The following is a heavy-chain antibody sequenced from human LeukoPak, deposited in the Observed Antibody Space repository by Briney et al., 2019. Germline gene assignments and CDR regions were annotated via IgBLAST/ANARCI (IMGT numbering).Heavy chain of an antibody. CDR2: IKQDGSEK. Sequence: GGSLRLSCAVSGFALSNYWMTWVRQAPGKGLEWVANIKQDGSEKYYGDSVRGRFTISRDNPKNSLFLQMNSLRAEDTAVYYCASHTQLVGYCSSASCYPAEYYFDHWGQGTLVTVSS. V-gene: IGHV3-7*01. CDR3: ASHTQLVGYCSSASCYPAEYYFDH. J-gene: IGHJ4*02. CDR1: GFALSNYW. D-gene: IGHD2-2*01.